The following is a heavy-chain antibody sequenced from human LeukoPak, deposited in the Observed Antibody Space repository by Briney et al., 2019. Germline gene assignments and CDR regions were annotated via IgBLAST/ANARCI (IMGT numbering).Heavy chain of an antibody. D-gene: IGHD3-9*01. V-gene: IGHV1-18*04. CDR3: KRKPEYEISARYSVY. J-gene: IGHJ4*02. CDR1: GYTFTSYG. CDR2: ISAYNGNT. Sequence: ASVKVSCKTSGYTFTSYGLTWVRQPPGQGLEWMGWISAYNGNTKYAQKFQDRVTMTTDTSTSTAYMELRSLRSDDTAIYFFKRKPEYEISARYSVYWGQGTLVTVSS.